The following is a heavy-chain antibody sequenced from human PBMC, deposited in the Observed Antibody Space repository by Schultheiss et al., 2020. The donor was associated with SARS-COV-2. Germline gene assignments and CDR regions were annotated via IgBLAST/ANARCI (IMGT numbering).Heavy chain of an antibody. J-gene: IGHJ4*02. D-gene: IGHD3-16*01. CDR3: ARGDTGRVFDY. Sequence: LRLSCAASGFTFDDYAMHWVRQAPGKGLEWIGYIYHSGSTYYNPSLKSRVTISVDTSKNQFSLKLSSVTAADTAVYYCARGDTGRVFDYWGQGTLVTVSS. CDR1: GFTFDDYA. CDR2: IYHSGST. V-gene: IGHV4-30-2*05.